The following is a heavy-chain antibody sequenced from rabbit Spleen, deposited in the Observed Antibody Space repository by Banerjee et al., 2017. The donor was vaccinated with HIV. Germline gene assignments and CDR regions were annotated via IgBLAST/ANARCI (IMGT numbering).Heavy chain of an antibody. D-gene: IGHD1-1*01. V-gene: IGHV1S47*01. CDR1: GFDFSTDA. CDR3: ARDLAAWNSGSYAFNL. J-gene: IGHJ4*01. Sequence: EESGGDLVQPEGSLTLTCKVSGFDFSTDAMCWVRQAPGKGPELIACIYNGDGTTYYASWVNGRFTISKTSSTTVTLQMTSLTGADTATYFCARDLAAWNSGSYAFNLWGPGTLVTVS. CDR2: IYNGDGTT.